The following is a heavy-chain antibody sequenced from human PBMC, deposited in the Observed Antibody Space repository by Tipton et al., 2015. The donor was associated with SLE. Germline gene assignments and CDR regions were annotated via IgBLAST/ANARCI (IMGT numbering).Heavy chain of an antibody. CDR3: AKDLGDWGPDFDY. Sequence: LVQSGASVKVSCKAFGYTFTSYAMHWVRQDPGQRLEWMGWINAGNGNTKYSQKFQGRVTFTWDTSATTAYMEVSRLRSEDTAVYYCAKDLGDWGPDFDYWGQGTPVTVSS. J-gene: IGHJ4*02. CDR2: INAGNGNT. V-gene: IGHV1-3*01. D-gene: IGHD3-10*01. CDR1: GYTFTSYA.